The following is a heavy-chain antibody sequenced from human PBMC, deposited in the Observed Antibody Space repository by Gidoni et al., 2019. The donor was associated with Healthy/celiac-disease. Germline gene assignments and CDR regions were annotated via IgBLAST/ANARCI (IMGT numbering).Heavy chain of an antibody. Sequence: QVQLVESGGGVVQPGRSLRLSCAASGFTFSSYAMHWVRQAPGKGLEWVAVISYDGSNKYYADSVKGRFTIARDNSKNTLYLQMNSLRAEDTAVYYCHVSDWFDPWGQGTLVTVSS. CDR3: HVSDWFDP. V-gene: IGHV3-30-3*01. CDR1: GFTFSSYA. J-gene: IGHJ5*02. CDR2: ISYDGSNK.